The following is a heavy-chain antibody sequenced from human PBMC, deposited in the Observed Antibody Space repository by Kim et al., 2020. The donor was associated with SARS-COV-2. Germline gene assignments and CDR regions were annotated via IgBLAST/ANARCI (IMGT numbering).Heavy chain of an antibody. V-gene: IGHV4-39*07. CDR2: IYYSGST. CDR3: ARDGRGSGWPFDY. J-gene: IGHJ4*02. Sequence: SETLSLTCTVSGGSISSSSYYWGWIRQPPGKGLEWIGSIYYSGSTYYNPSLKSRVTISVDTSKNQFSLKLSSVTAADTAVYYCARDGRGSGWPFDYWGQGTLVTVSS. CDR1: GGSISSSSYY. D-gene: IGHD6-19*01.